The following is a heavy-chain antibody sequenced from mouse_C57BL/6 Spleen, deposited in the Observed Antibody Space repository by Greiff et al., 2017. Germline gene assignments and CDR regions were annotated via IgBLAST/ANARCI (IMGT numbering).Heavy chain of an antibody. D-gene: IGHD1-1*01. Sequence: VQGVESGAELVRPGTSVKMSCKASGYPFTNYWIGWAKQRPGHGLAWFGDIYPGGGYPNYNEKFKGKATLTADKSSRTAYMQFSSLTSEDSAIDYCALTVVATDYAMDYWGQGTSGTVSS. CDR1: GYPFTNYW. CDR3: ALTVVATDYAMDY. J-gene: IGHJ4*01. V-gene: IGHV1-63*01. CDR2: IYPGGGYP.